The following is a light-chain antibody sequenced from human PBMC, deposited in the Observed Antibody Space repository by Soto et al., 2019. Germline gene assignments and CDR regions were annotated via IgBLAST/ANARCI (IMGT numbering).Light chain of an antibody. CDR3: LQDINYPWT. Sequence: IQMTQSPPTLSASVGDGVSITCRASQGIGNALGWYQQKPGKPPKVLIYGASNLQSGVPLRFSGSGSGTDFTLAISSLQPEDSATYYCLQDINYPWTFGQGTKVDIK. CDR2: GAS. V-gene: IGKV1-6*01. J-gene: IGKJ1*01. CDR1: QGIGNA.